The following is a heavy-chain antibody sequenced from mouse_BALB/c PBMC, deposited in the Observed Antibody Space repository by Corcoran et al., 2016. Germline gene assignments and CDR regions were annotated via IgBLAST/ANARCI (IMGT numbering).Heavy chain of an antibody. Sequence: QIQLVQSGPELKKPGETVKISCKASGYTFTNYGMNWVKQAPGKGLKWMGWINTYTGEPTYADDFKGRFAFSLETSASTAYLQINNLKNEDTATYFCARSDGSSWFAYWGKGTLVTVSA. D-gene: IGHD1-1*01. J-gene: IGHJ3*01. CDR2: INTYTGEP. V-gene: IGHV9-3-1*01. CDR1: GYTFTNYG. CDR3: ARSDGSSWFAY.